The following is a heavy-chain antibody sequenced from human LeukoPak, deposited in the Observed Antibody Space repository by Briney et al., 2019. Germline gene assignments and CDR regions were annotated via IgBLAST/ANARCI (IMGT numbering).Heavy chain of an antibody. D-gene: IGHD4-17*01. CDR2: INPSGGST. Sequence: ASVKVSCKASGYTFTSYYMHWVRQAPGQGLEWMGIINPSGGSTSYAQKFQGRVTMTRDMSTSTVYMELSSLRSEDTAVYYCARGGEDYGDQGGWFDPWGQGTLVTVSS. CDR1: GYTFTSYY. CDR3: ARGGEDYGDQGGWFDP. V-gene: IGHV1-46*01. J-gene: IGHJ5*02.